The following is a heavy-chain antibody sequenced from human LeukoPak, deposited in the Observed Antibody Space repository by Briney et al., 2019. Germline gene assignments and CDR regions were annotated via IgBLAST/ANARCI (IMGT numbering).Heavy chain of an antibody. CDR2: INRYGNT. CDR1: GGSISGYH. Sequence: PSETLSLTCTVSGGSISGYHWSWIRQPPGKGLEWIGEINRYGNTNYNPSLKSRVTISVDTSKNQFSLKLSSITAADTAVYYCARHIIGRWLGDDYPYYMDVWGKGTTVTISS. J-gene: IGHJ6*03. CDR3: ARHIIGRWLGDDYPYYMDV. D-gene: IGHD3-10*01. V-gene: IGHV4-34*01.